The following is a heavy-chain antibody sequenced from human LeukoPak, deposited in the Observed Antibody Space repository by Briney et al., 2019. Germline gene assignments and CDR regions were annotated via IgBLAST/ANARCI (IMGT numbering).Heavy chain of an antibody. Sequence: GRSLRLSCAASGFTFSSYGFHWVRQAPGKGLEWVALIWYDGSNKSYVDSVRGRFTISRDNSKNTVYLQMNSLRAEDTAVYYCARGVFAGDLLTGYWYFDLWGRGTLVTVSS. CDR3: ARGVFAGDLLTGYWYFDL. V-gene: IGHV3-33*01. CDR1: GFTFSSYG. CDR2: IWYDGSNK. D-gene: IGHD1-20*01. J-gene: IGHJ2*01.